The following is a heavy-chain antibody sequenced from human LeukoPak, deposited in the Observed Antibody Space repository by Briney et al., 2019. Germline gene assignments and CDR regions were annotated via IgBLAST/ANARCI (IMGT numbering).Heavy chain of an antibody. D-gene: IGHD6-13*01. CDR1: GGSISSGGYS. CDR2: IYYSGST. CDR3: ARDRGSSWYPGFDY. J-gene: IGHJ4*02. V-gene: IGHV4-30-4*07. Sequence: SQTLSLTCAVSGGSISSGGYSWSWIRQPPGKGLEWIGYIYYSGSTNYNPSLKSRVTISVDTSKNQFSLKLSSVTAADTAVYYCARDRGSSWYPGFDYWGQGTLVTVSS.